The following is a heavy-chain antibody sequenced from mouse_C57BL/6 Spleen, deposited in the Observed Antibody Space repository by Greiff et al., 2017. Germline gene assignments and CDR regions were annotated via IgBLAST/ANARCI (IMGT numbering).Heavy chain of an antibody. D-gene: IGHD2-1*01. CDR3: ARDYGISYVFDY. CDR2: IDPNSGGT. Sequence: VQLQQPGAELVKPGASVKMSCKASGYTFTSYSIHWVKQRHGRGLEWIGRIDPNSGGTKYNEKFKGKATLTVDKPSNTAYMQLSSLTSDDSAVYYCARDYGISYVFDYWGQGTTLTVSS. J-gene: IGHJ2*01. CDR1: GYTFTSYS. V-gene: IGHV1-72*01.